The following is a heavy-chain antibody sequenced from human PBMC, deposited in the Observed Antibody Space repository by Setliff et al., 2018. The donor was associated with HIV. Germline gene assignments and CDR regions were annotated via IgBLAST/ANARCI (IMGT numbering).Heavy chain of an antibody. V-gene: IGHV5-51*01. CDR3: ARHRSNAGYGFFYQYYLDV. J-gene: IGHJ6*03. Sequence: PGESLKISCKASGYSFHNHWIGWVRQMPGKGLEWMGMIYFGDSDTTYSPSFEGQVTISADKSITTAYLHWSSLKASDTATYYCARHRSNAGYGFFYQYYLDVWGAGTTVTISS. D-gene: IGHD3-9*01. CDR2: IYFGDSDT. CDR1: GYSFHNHW.